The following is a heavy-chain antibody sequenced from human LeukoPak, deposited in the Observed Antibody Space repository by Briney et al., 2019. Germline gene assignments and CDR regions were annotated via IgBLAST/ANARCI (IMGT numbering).Heavy chain of an antibody. Sequence: GASVKVSCKDSGGTFSSYAISWVRQAPGQGLEWMGGIIPIFGTANYAQKFQGRVTITADESTSTAYMELSSLRSEDTAVYYCAREETGYSSGWYVYWGQGTLVTVSS. CDR2: IIPIFGTA. CDR3: AREETGYSSGWYVY. J-gene: IGHJ4*02. D-gene: IGHD6-19*01. V-gene: IGHV1-69*13. CDR1: GGTFSSYA.